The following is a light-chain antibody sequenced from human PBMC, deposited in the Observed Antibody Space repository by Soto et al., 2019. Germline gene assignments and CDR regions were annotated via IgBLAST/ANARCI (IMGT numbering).Light chain of an antibody. CDR2: DSS. Sequence: DIQMMQSPSSLSASVGDRVTITCRASQDISHYLAWYQQKAGKDPELLIYDSSTLQSGVPSRFSGNGSGTDFTLTISSLQPEDVATYYCQKYNSVPLTFGGGTKVEIK. V-gene: IGKV1-27*01. J-gene: IGKJ4*01. CDR1: QDISHY. CDR3: QKYNSVPLT.